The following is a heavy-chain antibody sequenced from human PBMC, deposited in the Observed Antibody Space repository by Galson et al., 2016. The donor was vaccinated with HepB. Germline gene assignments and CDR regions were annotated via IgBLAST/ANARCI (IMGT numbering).Heavy chain of an antibody. J-gene: IGHJ6*02. V-gene: IGHV3-9*01. CDR3: AKDRGEYYYGMDV. D-gene: IGHD3-10*01. CDR2: ISWNSGSI. Sequence: SLRLSCAASGFTFDDYAMHWVRQAPGKGLEWVSGISWNSGSIGYADSVKGRFTISRDNAKNSLYLQMNSLRGEDTALYYCAKDRGEYYYGMDVWGQGTTVTVSS. CDR1: GFTFDDYA.